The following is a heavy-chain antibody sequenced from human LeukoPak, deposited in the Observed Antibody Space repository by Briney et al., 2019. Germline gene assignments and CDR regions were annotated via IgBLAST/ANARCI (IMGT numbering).Heavy chain of an antibody. CDR1: CGSITTTNW. CDR3: AREGGFYRPLDY. Sequence: KPSGTLSLTCGVSCGSITTTNWWTWVRQPPGKGLEWIGEVHLDGRTNYNPSLESRLTISVDLSENHISLRLTSVTAADTAVYYCAREGGFYRPLDYSGQGTLVTVSS. CDR2: VHLDGRT. J-gene: IGHJ4*02. V-gene: IGHV4-4*02. D-gene: IGHD3-3*01.